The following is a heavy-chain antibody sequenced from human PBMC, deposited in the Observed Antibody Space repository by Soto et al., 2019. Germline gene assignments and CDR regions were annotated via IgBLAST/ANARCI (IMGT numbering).Heavy chain of an antibody. CDR3: ARTDFWSGYYRKGGGVDTAMLTRGTLDY. D-gene: IGHD3-3*01. J-gene: IGHJ4*02. Sequence: SETLSLTCTVSGGSVSSGSYYWSWIRRPPGKGLEWIGYIYYSGSTNYNPSVRSRVTISVDTSKNQFSLKLSSVTAADTAVYYCARTDFWSGYYRKGGGVDTAMLTRGTLDYWGPGTLLTVSS. CDR1: GGSVSSGSYY. V-gene: IGHV4-61*01. CDR2: IYYSGST.